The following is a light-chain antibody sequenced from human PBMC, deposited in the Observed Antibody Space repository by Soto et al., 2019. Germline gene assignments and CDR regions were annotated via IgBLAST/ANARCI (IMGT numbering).Light chain of an antibody. CDR3: AAWDDSRSGPVV. V-gene: IGLV1-47*01. Sequence: QSVLTQPPSASGTPGQRVTISCSGSSCNIGSNYVYWYQQLPGTAPKLLIYRNNQRPSGVPDQFSGSKSGTSASLAISGLRSEDEAEYYCAAWDDSRSGPVVFGGGTKLTVL. CDR1: SCNIGSNY. CDR2: RNN. J-gene: IGLJ2*01.